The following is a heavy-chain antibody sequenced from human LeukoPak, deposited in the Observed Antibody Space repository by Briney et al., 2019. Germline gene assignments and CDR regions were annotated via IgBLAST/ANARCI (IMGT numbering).Heavy chain of an antibody. CDR3: ARASTTKDHYYFDY. J-gene: IGHJ4*02. CDR2: ISSSSSYI. V-gene: IGHV3-21*01. D-gene: IGHD1-14*01. CDR1: GFPFSSYS. Sequence: GGSLTLSCAASGFPFSSYSMNWVRQAPGKGLEWVSSISSSSSYIYYADSVKGRFTISRDNAKNSLYLQMNSLRAEDTAVYYCARASTTKDHYYFDYWGQGTRVPLSS.